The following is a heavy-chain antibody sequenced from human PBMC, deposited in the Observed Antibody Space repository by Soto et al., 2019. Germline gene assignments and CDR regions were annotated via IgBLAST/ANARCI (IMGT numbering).Heavy chain of an antibody. D-gene: IGHD6-6*01. V-gene: IGHV3-9*01. CDR2: ISWNSGSI. Sequence: GGSLRLSCAASGFTFDDYAMHWVRQAPGKGLEWVSGISWNSGSIGYADSVKGRFTISRDNAKNSLYLQMNSLRAEDTALYYCAKDMYSRSSGHYYYYYYMDVWGKGTTVTVSS. CDR3: AKDMYSRSSGHYYYYYYMDV. J-gene: IGHJ6*03. CDR1: GFTFDDYA.